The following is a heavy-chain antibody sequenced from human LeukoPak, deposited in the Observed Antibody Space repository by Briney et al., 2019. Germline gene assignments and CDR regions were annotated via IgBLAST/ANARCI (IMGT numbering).Heavy chain of an antibody. CDR1: GFTFSDYS. V-gene: IGHV3-48*01. CDR3: AREPRFGSYSIDY. Sequence: GGSLRLSCAVSGFTFSDYSMNWVRQAPGKGLEWISYINIGSNSILYADSVKGRFTISRDNAKNSLYLQMNSLRAEDTAVYYCAREPRFGSYSIDYWGQGTLVTVSS. D-gene: IGHD1-26*01. J-gene: IGHJ4*02. CDR2: INIGSNSI.